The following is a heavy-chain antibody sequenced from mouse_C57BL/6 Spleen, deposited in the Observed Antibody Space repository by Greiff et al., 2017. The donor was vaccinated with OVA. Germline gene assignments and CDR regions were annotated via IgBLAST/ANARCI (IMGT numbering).Heavy chain of an antibody. CDR3: ARPAAQATRYYFDY. D-gene: IGHD3-2*02. V-gene: IGHV5-6*01. J-gene: IGHJ2*01. CDR2: ISSGGSYT. CDR1: GFTFSSYG. Sequence: EVQVVESGGDLVKPGGSLKLSCAASGFTFSSYGMSWVRQTPDKRLEWVATISSGGSYTYYPDSVKGRFTISRDNAKNTLYLQMSSLKSEDTAMYYCARPAAQATRYYFDYWGQGTTLTVSS.